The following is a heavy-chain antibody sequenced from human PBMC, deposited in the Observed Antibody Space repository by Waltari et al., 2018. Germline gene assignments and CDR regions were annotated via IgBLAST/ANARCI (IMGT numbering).Heavy chain of an antibody. Sequence: QAQLHQWGAGLLKPSETLSLTCAVSGGSFSGYFWSWIRQSPGKGLEWIGEINRDGTANYNPSLRSRVGMSVDTIKSQLSLSLSSVTAADAAVYYCARVGDYHGSGRFGLDVWGRGTRVTVSS. J-gene: IGHJ6*02. CDR1: GGSFSGYF. V-gene: IGHV4-34*01. CDR2: INRDGTA. D-gene: IGHD3-10*01. CDR3: ARVGDYHGSGRFGLDV.